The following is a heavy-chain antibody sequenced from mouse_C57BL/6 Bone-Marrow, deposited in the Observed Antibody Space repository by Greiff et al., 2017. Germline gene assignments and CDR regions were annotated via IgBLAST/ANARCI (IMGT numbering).Heavy chain of an antibody. CDR3: SRGDSSGSWFAY. J-gene: IGHJ3*01. D-gene: IGHD3-2*02. V-gene: IGHV2-2*01. Sequence: VKLQQSGPGLVQPSQSLSITCTVSGFSLTSYGVHWVRQSPGKGLEWLGVIWSGGSTDYNAAFISRLSISKDNSKSQVIFKMNSLQADDTAIYYCSRGDSSGSWFAYWGQGTLVTVSA. CDR1: GFSLTSYG. CDR2: IWSGGST.